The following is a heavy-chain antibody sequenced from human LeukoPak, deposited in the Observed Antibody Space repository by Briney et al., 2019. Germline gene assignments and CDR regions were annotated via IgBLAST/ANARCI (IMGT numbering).Heavy chain of an antibody. D-gene: IGHD4-23*01. J-gene: IGHJ5*02. CDR1: GGTFSSYA. V-gene: IGHV1-69*13. CDR2: IIPIFGTA. Sequence: GASVKVSCKASGGTFSSYAISWVRQAPRQGLEWMGGIIPIFGTANYAQKFQGRVTITADESTSTAYMELSSLRSEDTAVYYCARDPSYGGSIDRWGQGTLVTVSS. CDR3: ARDPSYGGSIDR.